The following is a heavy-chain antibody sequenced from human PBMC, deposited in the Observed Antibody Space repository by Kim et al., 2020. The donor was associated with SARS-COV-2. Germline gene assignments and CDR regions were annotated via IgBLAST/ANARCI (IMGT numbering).Heavy chain of an antibody. J-gene: IGHJ2*01. CDR3: ARSIAVAGDWYFDL. D-gene: IGHD6-19*01. Sequence: NPALRSRVTISVDTTKNQFSLKLSSVTAADSAVYYCARSIAVAGDWYFDLWGRGTLVTVSS. V-gene: IGHV4-59*01.